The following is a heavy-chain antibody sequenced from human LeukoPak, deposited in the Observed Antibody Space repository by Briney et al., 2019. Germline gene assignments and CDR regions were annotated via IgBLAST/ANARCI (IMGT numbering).Heavy chain of an antibody. CDR2: ILYSGST. D-gene: IGHD2-15*01. J-gene: IGHJ4*02. CDR3: ARGGGNCSGSSCCSLDY. CDR1: GGFISSYY. V-gene: IGHV4-59*01. Sequence: SETLSLTCAVSGGFISSYYWSWIRQPPGKGLEWIGEILYSGSTNYSPSLKSRVTISVDTSKNRFSLKLSSVTAADTAVYYCARGGGNCSGSSCCSLDYWGQGTLVIVSS.